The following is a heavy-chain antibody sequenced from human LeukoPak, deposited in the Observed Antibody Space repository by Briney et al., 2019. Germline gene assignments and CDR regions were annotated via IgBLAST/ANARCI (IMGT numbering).Heavy chain of an antibody. Sequence: RASVKVSCKASGYTFTGYYMHWVRQAPGQGHEWMGWINPNSGGTNYAQKFQGRVTMTRDTSISTAYMELSRLRSDDTAVYYCARGNRYCSSTSCLLFDYWGQGTLVTVSS. CDR3: ARGNRYCSSTSCLLFDY. CDR1: GYTFTGYY. V-gene: IGHV1-2*02. J-gene: IGHJ4*02. CDR2: INPNSGGT. D-gene: IGHD2-2*01.